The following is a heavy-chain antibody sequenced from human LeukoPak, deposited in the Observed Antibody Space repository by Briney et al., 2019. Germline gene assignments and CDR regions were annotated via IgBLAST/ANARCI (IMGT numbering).Heavy chain of an antibody. D-gene: IGHD2-2*01. V-gene: IGHV4-30-2*01. CDR2: IYHSGST. Sequence: PSQTLSLTCTVSGGSISSGGYYWSWIRQPPGKGLEWIGYIYHSGSTYYNPSLKSRVTISVDRSKNQFSLKLSSVTAADTAVYYCAREVVPAAIDYWGQGTLVTVSS. J-gene: IGHJ4*02. CDR3: AREVVPAAIDY. CDR1: GGSISSGGYY.